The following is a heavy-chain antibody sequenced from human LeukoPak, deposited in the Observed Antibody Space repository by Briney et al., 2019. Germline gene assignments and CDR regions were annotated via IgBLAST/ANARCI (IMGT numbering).Heavy chain of an antibody. CDR3: ARGRSRDSRCLYGPGKLFDP. Sequence: ASVKVSCKASGYTFTDYYMHWVRQAPGQGLEWMGWINPNSGGTNYAQKFQGRVTMTRDTSISTVYMELSRLRSDDTAVFYCARGRSRDSRCLYGPGKLFDPRGQGTLVTVFS. V-gene: IGHV1-2*02. J-gene: IGHJ5*01. CDR2: INPNSGGT. CDR1: GYTFTDYY. D-gene: IGHD3-22*01.